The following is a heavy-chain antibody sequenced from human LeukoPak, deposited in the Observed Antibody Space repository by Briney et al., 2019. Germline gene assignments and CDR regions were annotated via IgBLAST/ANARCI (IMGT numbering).Heavy chain of an antibody. J-gene: IGHJ1*01. D-gene: IGHD5-12*01. Sequence: SWVRQPPGKGLEWIGYIYYSGSTYYNPSLKSRVTISVDTSKNQFSLKLSSVTAADTAVYYCASGGNSGYDFEYFQHWGQGTLVTVSP. CDR3: ASGGNSGYDFEYFQH. CDR2: IYYSGST. V-gene: IGHV4-30-4*01.